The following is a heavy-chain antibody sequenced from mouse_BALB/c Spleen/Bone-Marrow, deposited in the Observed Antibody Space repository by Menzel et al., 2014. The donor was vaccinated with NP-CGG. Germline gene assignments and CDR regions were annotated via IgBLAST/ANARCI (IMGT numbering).Heavy chain of an antibody. D-gene: IGHD1-1*01. CDR1: GYTFGSYW. CDR3: TRSSGSSTSWFAY. CDR2: ILPGSGST. Sequence: VKLVESGAELMKPGASVKISCKATGYTFGSYWIEWVKQRPGHGLEWIGEILPGSGSTDYNERFKGKATFAADTSSNTAYMQLSSLTSEDSAVYYCTRSSGSSTSWFAYWGQGTLVTVSA. V-gene: IGHV1-9*01. J-gene: IGHJ3*01.